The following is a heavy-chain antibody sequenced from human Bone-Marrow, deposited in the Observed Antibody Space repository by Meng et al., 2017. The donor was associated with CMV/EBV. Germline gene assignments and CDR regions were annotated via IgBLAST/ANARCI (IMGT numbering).Heavy chain of an antibody. D-gene: IGHD1-26*01. Sequence: SETLSLTCTVSGGSISSYYWSWIRQPPGTGLEWIGFISYSGSTNYNPSLKSRVTISADASKNQFSLKLSSVTAADTAVYYCARDSGSFYDWHVFDIWGQGTMVTVSS. CDR3: ARDSGSFYDWHVFDI. J-gene: IGHJ3*02. V-gene: IGHV4-59*01. CDR1: GGSISSYY. CDR2: ISYSGST.